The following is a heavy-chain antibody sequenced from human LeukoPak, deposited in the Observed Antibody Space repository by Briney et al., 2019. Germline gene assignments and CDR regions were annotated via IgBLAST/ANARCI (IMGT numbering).Heavy chain of an antibody. CDR1: GGSFSGYY. J-gene: IGHJ3*02. Sequence: SETLSLTCAVYGGSFSGYYWSWIRQPPGKGLEWIGEINHSGSTNYNPSLKSRVTISVDTSKNQFSLKLSSVTAADTAVYYCAKAGYGSGSWDIWGQGTMVTVSS. CDR3: AKAGYGSGSWDI. V-gene: IGHV4-34*01. CDR2: INHSGST. D-gene: IGHD3-10*01.